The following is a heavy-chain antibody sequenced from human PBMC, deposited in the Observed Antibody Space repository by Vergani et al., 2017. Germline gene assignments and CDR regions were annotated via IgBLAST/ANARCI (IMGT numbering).Heavy chain of an antibody. CDR3: SSGDYGILTGYRY. CDR1: RYTFSNYY. J-gene: IGHJ4*02. CDR2: INPSGGHT. D-gene: IGHD3-9*01. Sequence: VQVVQSGAEVKKSGASVKVSCKTSRYTFSNYYMHWVRQAPGQGLEWMGIINPSGGHTHYSQKLQGRVTMTRDTSTSTVYMELSSLRAEDTSIYYCSSGDYGILTGYRYWGQGTLVTVSA. V-gene: IGHV1-46*03.